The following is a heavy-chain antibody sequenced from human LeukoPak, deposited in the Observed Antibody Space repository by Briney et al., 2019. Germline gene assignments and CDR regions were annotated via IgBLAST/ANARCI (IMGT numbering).Heavy chain of an antibody. D-gene: IGHD6-13*01. CDR2: ISSSGSTI. V-gene: IGHV3-48*03. CDR1: GFPFSSYE. CDR3: ARGAYTAAGSHPSYYYYYGMDV. J-gene: IGHJ6*02. Sequence: GGSLRLSFAASGFPFSSYEMNWVRQAPGKGLEWVSYISSSGSTIYYADSVKGRFTISRDNAKNSLYLQMNSLRAEDTAVYYCARGAYTAAGSHPSYYYYYGMDVWGRGTTVTVSS.